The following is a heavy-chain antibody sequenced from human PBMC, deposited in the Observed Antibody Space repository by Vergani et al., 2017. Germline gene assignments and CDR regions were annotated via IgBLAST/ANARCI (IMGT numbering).Heavy chain of an antibody. CDR1: GLTFSNYW. V-gene: IGHV3-7*03. CDR2: IKKDGSEK. Sequence: EVQLVESGGGLVQPGGSLRLSCAASGLTFSNYWMSWVRQAPGKGLEWVANIKKDGSEKYYVDSVKGRFSISRDNAKNSLYLHMNSLRAEDTAVYYCAREVHYDFWSGSQSYYYMDVWGKGTTVTVSS. D-gene: IGHD3-3*01. J-gene: IGHJ6*03. CDR3: AREVHYDFWSGSQSYYYMDV.